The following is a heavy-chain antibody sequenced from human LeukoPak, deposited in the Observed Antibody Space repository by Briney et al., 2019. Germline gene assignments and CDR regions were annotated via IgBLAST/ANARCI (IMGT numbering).Heavy chain of an antibody. D-gene: IGHD3-10*01. CDR3: ASSSLLVSFGEDYMDV. V-gene: IGHV1-2*02. J-gene: IGHJ6*03. Sequence: ASVKVSCKASGYTFSDYYLHWVRQAPGQGLEWMGWINPKSCDTKTLQKFQGSVTMTRDSSISTVYMELRRLTSDDTAVYYCASSSLLVSFGEDYMDVWGKGTTVTISS. CDR2: INPKSCDT. CDR1: GYTFSDYY.